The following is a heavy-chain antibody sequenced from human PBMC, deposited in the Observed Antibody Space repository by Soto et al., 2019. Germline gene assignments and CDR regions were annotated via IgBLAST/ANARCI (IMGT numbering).Heavy chain of an antibody. CDR1: GGSFRDYY. V-gene: IGHV4-34*01. CDR3: ARDKITGLFDY. J-gene: IGHJ4*02. Sequence: SETLSLTCAVYGGSFRDYYWSWVRRPPGTGLEWIGEINHSGSTNYNPSLKSRVTISVDTSKNQFSLKLTSVTAADTAVYYCARDKITGLFDYWGQGTLVTVSS. D-gene: IGHD2-8*02. CDR2: INHSGST.